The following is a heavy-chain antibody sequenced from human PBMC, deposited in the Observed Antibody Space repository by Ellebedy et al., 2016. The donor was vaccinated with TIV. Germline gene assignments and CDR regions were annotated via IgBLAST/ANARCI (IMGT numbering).Heavy chain of an antibody. Sequence: MPGGSLRLSCAGGSFRGYYWSWIRQPPGKGLEWIGEINDSGSTYYNPSLTGRVTISGDRSTNQFSLKLTSVTAADTAVYYCTRGPWKSYSSSWFGYWGQGTTVIVSS. CDR2: INDSGST. CDR3: TRGPWKSYSSSWFGY. J-gene: IGHJ6*02. D-gene: IGHD6-13*01. CDR1: GSFRGYY. V-gene: IGHV4-34*01.